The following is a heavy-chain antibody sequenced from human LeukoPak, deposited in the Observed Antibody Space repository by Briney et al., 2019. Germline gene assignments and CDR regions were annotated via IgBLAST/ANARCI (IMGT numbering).Heavy chain of an antibody. Sequence: SETLSLTCTVSGGSISRGGSYWSWLRQPPGKGLEWIGYIYQSESTYYNPSLRSRVTISVDRSKNQFSLKLSSVTAADTAVYYCARSKRYCSGGSCYYTRFDYWGQGTLVTVSS. D-gene: IGHD2-15*01. CDR2: IYQSEST. J-gene: IGHJ4*02. CDR1: GGSISRGGSY. V-gene: IGHV4-30-2*01. CDR3: ARSKRYCSGGSCYYTRFDY.